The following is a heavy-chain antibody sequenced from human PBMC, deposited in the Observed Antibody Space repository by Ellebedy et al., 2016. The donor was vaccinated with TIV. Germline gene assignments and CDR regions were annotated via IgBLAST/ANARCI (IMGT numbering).Heavy chain of an antibody. CDR3: ARVRGIVVARPDP. D-gene: IGHD6-19*01. CDR1: GFTVNYNY. CDR2: IYNSDAT. Sequence: GESLKISCAASGFTVNYNYLTWVRQAPGKGLEWVSTIYNSDATYYADSVRGRFTISRDDSQNTLYLQMSSLRAEDTAVYYCARVRGIVVARPDPWGQGTLVTVSS. V-gene: IGHV3-53*01. J-gene: IGHJ5*02.